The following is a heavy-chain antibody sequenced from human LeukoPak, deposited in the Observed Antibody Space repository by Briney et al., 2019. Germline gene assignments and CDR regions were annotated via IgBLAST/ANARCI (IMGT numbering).Heavy chain of an antibody. CDR2: TYTSGST. CDR1: GGSISSGSYY. V-gene: IGHV4-61*02. Sequence: SETLSLTCTVSGGSISSGSYYWSWIRQPAGKGLEWIGRTYTSGSTNYNPSLKSRVAISVDTSKNQFSLKLSSVTAADTAVYYCARDDGGYYLNWFDPWGQGTLVTVSS. J-gene: IGHJ5*02. D-gene: IGHD3-22*01. CDR3: ARDDGGYYLNWFDP.